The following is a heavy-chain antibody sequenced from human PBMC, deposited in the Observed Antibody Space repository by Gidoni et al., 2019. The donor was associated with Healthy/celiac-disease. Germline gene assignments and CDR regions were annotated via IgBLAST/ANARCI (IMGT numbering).Heavy chain of an antibody. CDR2: IYSGGST. J-gene: IGHJ4*02. D-gene: IGHD3-10*01. Sequence: EVQLVESGGGLIQPGGSLRLSCAASGFTVSSNYMSWVRQAPGKGLEWGSVIYSGGSTYYADSVKGRFTISRDNSKNTLYLQMNSLRAEDTAVYYCARETAGSTGFGYWGQGTLVTVSS. V-gene: IGHV3-53*01. CDR3: ARETAGSTGFGY. CDR1: GFTVSSNY.